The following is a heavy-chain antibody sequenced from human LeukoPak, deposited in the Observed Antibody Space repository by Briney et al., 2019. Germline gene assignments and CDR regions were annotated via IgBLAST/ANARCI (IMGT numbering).Heavy chain of an antibody. CDR2: IKEDGSVI. D-gene: IGHD6-13*01. CDR3: ARGSGRQQLEQNY. V-gene: IGHV3-7*01. Sequence: GGSLRLSCVASGFTFSIYWMSWVRQAPGRGPEWLAIIKEDGSVIWDVESVRGRFTISRDNAKNSVYLEMNSLRAEDTAAYYCARGSGRQQLEQNYWGQGNLVTVSS. J-gene: IGHJ4*02. CDR1: GFTFSIYW.